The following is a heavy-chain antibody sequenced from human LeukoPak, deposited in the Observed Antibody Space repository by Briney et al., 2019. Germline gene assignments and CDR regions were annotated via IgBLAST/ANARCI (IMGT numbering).Heavy chain of an antibody. V-gene: IGHV1-18*01. CDR2: ISAYNGNT. CDR1: GFTFTSYD. J-gene: IGHJ4*02. Sequence: ASVKVSCKASGFTFTSYDINWVRQASGQGLEWMGWISAYNGNTNYAQKLQGRVTMTTDTSTSTAYMELRSLRSDDTAVYYCARDRGSYTDYWGQGTLVTVSS. CDR3: ARDRGSYTDY. D-gene: IGHD1-26*01.